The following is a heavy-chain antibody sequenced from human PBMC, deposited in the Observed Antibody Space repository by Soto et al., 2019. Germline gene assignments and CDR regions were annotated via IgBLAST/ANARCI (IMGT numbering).Heavy chain of an antibody. Sequence: GGSLRLSCAASGFTFSSYAMSWVRQAPGKGLEWVSAISGSGGSTYYADSVKGRFTISRDNSKNTLYLQMNSLRAEDTAVYYCAKDPNCSGGSCQYYFDYWGQGTLVTVSS. CDR2: ISGSGGST. CDR3: AKDPNCSGGSCQYYFDY. V-gene: IGHV3-23*01. J-gene: IGHJ4*02. D-gene: IGHD2-15*01. CDR1: GFTFSSYA.